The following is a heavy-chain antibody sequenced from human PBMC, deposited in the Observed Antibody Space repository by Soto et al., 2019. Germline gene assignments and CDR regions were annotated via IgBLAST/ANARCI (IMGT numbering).Heavy chain of an antibody. J-gene: IGHJ6*02. CDR1: GYSCASYW. V-gene: IGHV5-51*03. D-gene: IGHD6-6*01. CDR3: ARTRSFTLGFYYDGMDV. CDR2: IYPGDSDT. Sequence: PGDSLTISSQASGYSCASYWIGWVRQMPGKDLKWMGIIYPGDSDTGYSPSFQGQVTISADKSLRTAYLQWTSLKASDTALYYCARTRSFTLGFYYDGMDVWGQGTTVTVSS.